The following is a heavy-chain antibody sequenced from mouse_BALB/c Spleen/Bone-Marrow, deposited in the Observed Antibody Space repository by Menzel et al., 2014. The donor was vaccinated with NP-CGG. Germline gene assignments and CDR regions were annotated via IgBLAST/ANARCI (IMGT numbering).Heavy chain of an antibody. CDR2: IDPANGNT. CDR3: ARNGNYGAWFAY. CDR1: GFNIKDTY. D-gene: IGHD2-1*01. Sequence: VQLKQSGAELVKPGASVELSCTASGFNIKDTYLHWVKQRPEQGLEWIGRIDPANGNTKYDPKFQGKATITADTSSNTAYLQLSSLTSEDTAVYYCARNGNYGAWFAYWGQGTLVTVSA. J-gene: IGHJ3*01. V-gene: IGHV14-3*02.